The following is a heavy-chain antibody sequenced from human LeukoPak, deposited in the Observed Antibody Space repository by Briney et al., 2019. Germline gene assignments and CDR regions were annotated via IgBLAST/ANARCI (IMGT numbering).Heavy chain of an antibody. J-gene: IGHJ3*01. CDR2: ISGTRAAT. V-gene: IGHV3-23*01. CDR3: AKGGPGAFDF. Sequence: PGGSLRLSCAASGFSFSRTDMFWVRQAPGKGLEYVSSISGTRAATYYADPARGRFTISRDNSKNMLFLQMNSLRAEDTALYYCAKGGPGAFDFWGQGTMVAVSS. D-gene: IGHD2-15*01. CDR1: GFSFSRTD.